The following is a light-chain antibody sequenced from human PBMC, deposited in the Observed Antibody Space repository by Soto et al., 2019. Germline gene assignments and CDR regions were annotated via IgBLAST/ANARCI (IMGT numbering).Light chain of an antibody. CDR2: QNS. Sequence: IVFSQSPATLSSIPCDRVAISFRASQYINTRLAWYQHRPGQAPRLLIYQNSIRAAGIPARFSASGSGTDFTLNISDVQPEDFALYYCHERQSWPRRFGQGGKVDIK. CDR1: QYINTR. V-gene: IGKV3-11*01. J-gene: IGKJ1*01. CDR3: HERQSWPRR.